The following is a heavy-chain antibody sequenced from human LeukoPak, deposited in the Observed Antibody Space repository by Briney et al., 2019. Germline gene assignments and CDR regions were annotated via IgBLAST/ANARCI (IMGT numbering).Heavy chain of an antibody. CDR2: IIPIFGTA. Sequence: ASVKVSCKASGYTFTSYGISWVRQAPGQGLEWMGGIIPIFGTANYAQKFQGRVTITTDESTSTAYMELSSLRSEDTAVYYCARWHTPDSFWTLMGYFDYWGQGTLVTVSS. CDR1: GYTFTSYG. CDR3: ARWHTPDSFWTLMGYFDY. J-gene: IGHJ4*02. V-gene: IGHV1-69*05. D-gene: IGHD3/OR15-3a*01.